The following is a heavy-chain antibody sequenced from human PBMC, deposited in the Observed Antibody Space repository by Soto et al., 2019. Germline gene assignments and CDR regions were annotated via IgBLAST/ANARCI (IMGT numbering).Heavy chain of an antibody. CDR1: GYTFTSYY. D-gene: IGHD6-6*01. CDR3: ARVYLGYSSSSVDYYYYMDV. J-gene: IGHJ6*03. Sequence: QVQLVQSGAEVKKPGASVKVSCKASGYTFTSYYMHWVRQAPGQGLEWMGIINPSGGSTSYAQKFQGRVTMTRDTSTSTVYMELSSLRSEDTAVYYCARVYLGYSSSSVDYYYYMDVWGKGTTVTVSS. V-gene: IGHV1-46*03. CDR2: INPSGGST.